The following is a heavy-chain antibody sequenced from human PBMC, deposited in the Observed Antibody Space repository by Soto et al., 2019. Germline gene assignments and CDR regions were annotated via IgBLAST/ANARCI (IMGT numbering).Heavy chain of an antibody. Sequence: GGSLRLSCAASGFTFSNAWMNWVRQAPGKGLEWVGRIKSKTDGGTTDYAAPVKGRFTISRDDSKNTLYLQMNSLKTEDTAVYYCTTTYYDSSGYFSFDYWGQGTLVTVSS. CDR3: TTTYYDSSGYFSFDY. CDR2: IKSKTDGGTT. D-gene: IGHD3-22*01. V-gene: IGHV3-15*07. J-gene: IGHJ4*02. CDR1: GFTFSNAW.